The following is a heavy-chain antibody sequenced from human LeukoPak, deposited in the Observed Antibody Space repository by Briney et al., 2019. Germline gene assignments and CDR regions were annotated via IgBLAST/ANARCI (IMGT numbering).Heavy chain of an antibody. CDR2: ISSSGSTI. V-gene: IGHV3-11*01. CDR3: ARETVEYYGSGSYSSGGMDV. CDR1: GFTYNDYA. J-gene: IGHJ6*03. Sequence: GGSLRLSCAASGFTYNDYAMSWIRQAPGKGLEWVSYISSSGSTIYYADSVKGRFTISRDNAKNSLYLQMNSLRAEDTAVYYCARETVEYYGSGSYSSGGMDVWGKGTTVTVSS. D-gene: IGHD3-10*01.